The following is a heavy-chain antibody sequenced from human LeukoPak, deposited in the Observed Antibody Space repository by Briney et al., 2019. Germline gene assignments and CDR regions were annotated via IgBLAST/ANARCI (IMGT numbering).Heavy chain of an antibody. CDR3: ARGGDYYDSSGSYYPLDY. CDR1: GDSINRIGYY. Sequence: PSQTLSLTCTVSGDSINRIGYYWNWIRQHPKKGLEWIGYISHIGSTYYNPSLTSRLTISVDASKNEFSLKLTSVTVADTAVYYCARGGDYYDSSGSYYPLDYWGQGTLVTVSS. D-gene: IGHD3-22*01. V-gene: IGHV4-31*03. CDR2: ISHIGST. J-gene: IGHJ4*02.